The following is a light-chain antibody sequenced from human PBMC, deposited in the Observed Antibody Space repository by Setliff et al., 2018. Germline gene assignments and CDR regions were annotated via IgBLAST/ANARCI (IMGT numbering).Light chain of an antibody. CDR1: NSDVGGYNY. Sequence: QSVLTQPAAVSGSPGQSITISCAGTNSDVGGYNYVSWYQQHPNKAPKLMIYEVTKRPSGVSDRFSGSKSGNTASLTISGLQAEDEADYYCCSYAGSSTFGPEVFGTGTKVTVL. CDR3: CSYAGSSTFGPEV. J-gene: IGLJ1*01. V-gene: IGLV2-14*03. CDR2: EVT.